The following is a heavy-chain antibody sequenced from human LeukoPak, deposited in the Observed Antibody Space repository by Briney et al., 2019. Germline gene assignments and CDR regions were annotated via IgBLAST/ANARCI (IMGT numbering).Heavy chain of an antibody. CDR2: IFYSGST. D-gene: IGHD3-10*01. CDR3: AKSNGYGLVDI. V-gene: IGHV4-34*12. Sequence: SETLSLTCAVYGGSFSGYYWSWIRQPPGKGLEWIGNIFYSGSTYYSPSLKSRVTISLDTSRNQFSLKLNYVTAADTAVYYCAKSNGYGLVDIWGQGTMVTVSS. CDR1: GGSFSGYY. J-gene: IGHJ3*02.